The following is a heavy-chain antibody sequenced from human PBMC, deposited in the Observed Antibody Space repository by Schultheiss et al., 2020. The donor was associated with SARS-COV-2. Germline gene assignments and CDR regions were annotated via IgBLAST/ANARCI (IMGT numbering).Heavy chain of an antibody. J-gene: IGHJ6*03. Sequence: ASVKVSCKASGYTFTGYYMHWVRQAPGQGLEWMGWINPNSGGTNYAQKLQGRVTMTTDTSTSTAYMELRSLRSDDTAVYYCARDIVVPAAIPGEVYYYYMDVWGKGTTVTVSS. D-gene: IGHD2-2*02. CDR1: GYTFTGYY. CDR3: ARDIVVPAAIPGEVYYYYMDV. V-gene: IGHV1-2*02. CDR2: INPNSGGT.